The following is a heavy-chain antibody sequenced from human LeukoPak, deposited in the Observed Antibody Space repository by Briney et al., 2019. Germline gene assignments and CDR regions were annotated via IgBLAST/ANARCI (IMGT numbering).Heavy chain of an antibody. CDR1: GFTFSSHR. Sequence: GGSLRLSCAASGFTFSSHRMSWIRQAPGKGLEWVSYISSSGSTIYYADSVKGRFTISRDNAKNSLYLQMNSLRAEDTAVYYCARGTYTTSPRNPKYYFDYWGQGTLVTVSS. V-gene: IGHV3-48*04. CDR2: ISSSGSTI. D-gene: IGHD2/OR15-2a*01. CDR3: ARGTYTTSPRNPKYYFDY. J-gene: IGHJ4*02.